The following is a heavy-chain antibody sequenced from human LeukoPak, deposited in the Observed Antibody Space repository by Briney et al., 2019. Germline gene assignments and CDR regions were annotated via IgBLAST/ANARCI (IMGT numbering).Heavy chain of an antibody. V-gene: IGHV3-74*01. CDR2: INSDGSIT. CDR3: VRGRGYSYGDNWYFDL. D-gene: IGHD5-18*01. J-gene: IGHJ2*01. CDR1: GFTLSSYW. Sequence: GGSLRLSCAASGFTLSSYWMHWVRQAPGKGLVWVSRINSDGSITSYADSLKGRFTISRDNAKNTLYLQMNSLRAEDTAVYYCVRGRGYSYGDNWYFDLWGRGTLVTVSS.